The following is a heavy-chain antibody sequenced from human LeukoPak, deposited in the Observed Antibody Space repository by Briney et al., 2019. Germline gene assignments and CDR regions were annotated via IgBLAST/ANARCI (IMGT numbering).Heavy chain of an antibody. J-gene: IGHJ4*02. CDR3: WYYYGSGLDY. CDR1: EFTVSSNY. D-gene: IGHD3-10*01. CDR2: IKSKTDGGTT. Sequence: GGSLRLSCAASEFTVSSNYMSWVRQAPGKGREWVGRIKSKTDGGTTDYAAPVKGRFTISRDDSKNTLYLQMNSLKTEDTAVYYCWYYYGSGLDYWGQGTLVTVSS. V-gene: IGHV3-15*01.